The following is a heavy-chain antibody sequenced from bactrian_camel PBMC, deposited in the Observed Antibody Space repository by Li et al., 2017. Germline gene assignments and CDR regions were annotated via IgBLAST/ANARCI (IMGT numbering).Heavy chain of an antibody. V-gene: IGHV3S53*01. Sequence: HVQLVESGGGSVQARESLRLTCVVSGYTYCTYDIFWYRQAQGNEREFVSSIDIHGTINYADSVKGRFTISRDNGKKVVYLDMNDLKPEDTAMYYCSADTFQYLNGKVRLVGPPDYWGQGTQVTVS. D-gene: IGHD3*01. J-gene: IGHJ4*01. CDR3: SADTFQYLNGKVRLVGPPDY. CDR1: GYTYCTYD. CDR2: IDIHGTI.